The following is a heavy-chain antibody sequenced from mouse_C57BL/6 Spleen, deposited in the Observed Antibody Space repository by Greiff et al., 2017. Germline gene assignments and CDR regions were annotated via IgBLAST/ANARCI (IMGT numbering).Heavy chain of an antibody. V-gene: IGHV6-3*01. CDR2: IRLKSDNYAT. J-gene: IGHJ2*01. Sequence: EVQLQESGGGLVQPGGSMKLSCVASGFTFSNYWMNWVRQSPEKGLEWVAQIRLKSDNYATHYAESVKGRFTISRDDPKSSVYLQMNNLRAEDTGIYYCAGDITTVVATDYWGQGTTLTVSS. CDR1: GFTFSNYW. D-gene: IGHD1-1*01. CDR3: AGDITTVVATDY.